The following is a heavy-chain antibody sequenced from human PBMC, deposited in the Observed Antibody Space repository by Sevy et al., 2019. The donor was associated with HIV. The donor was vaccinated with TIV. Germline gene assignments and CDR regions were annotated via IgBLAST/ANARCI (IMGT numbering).Heavy chain of an antibody. D-gene: IGHD3-22*01. V-gene: IGHV3-23*01. J-gene: IGHJ3*02. CDR3: AGARYDSSGSFDAFDI. Sequence: GGSLRLPCTGSGFTFSNYAMNWVRQAPGKGLEWVSTIFRSGDVTYYADSVKGRFTISRDNSRNTLFLQMKSLRAEDTAVYYCAGARYDSSGSFDAFDIWGQGTMVTVSS. CDR2: IFRSGDVT. CDR1: GFTFSNYA.